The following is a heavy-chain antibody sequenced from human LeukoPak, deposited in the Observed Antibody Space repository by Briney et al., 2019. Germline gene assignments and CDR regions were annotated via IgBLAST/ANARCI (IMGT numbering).Heavy chain of an antibody. D-gene: IGHD3-10*01. CDR2: ISGSGGDT. CDR1: GFTFSSYA. J-gene: IGHJ6*02. CDR3: AKAVWFGEFDYYFFGLDV. V-gene: IGHV3-23*01. Sequence: GGSLRLSCAAFGFTFSSYAMGWVRQAPGKGLEWVSAISGSGGDTYYADSVKGRFTFSRDNSKNTLYLQMNSLRPEDTALYYCAKAVWFGEFDYYFFGLDVWGQGTTVPVSS.